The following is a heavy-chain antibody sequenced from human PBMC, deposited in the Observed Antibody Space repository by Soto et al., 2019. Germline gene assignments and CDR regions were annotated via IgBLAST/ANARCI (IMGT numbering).Heavy chain of an antibody. CDR1: GFTFSSYA. Sequence: GGSLRLSCAASGFTFSSYAMSWVRQAPGKGLEWVSAISGSGGSTYYADSLKGRFTISRDNSKNSLYLQMNSLRDEDTAVYYCARPAVAGTFVFDYWGQGTLVTVSS. D-gene: IGHD6-19*01. CDR2: ISGSGGST. CDR3: ARPAVAGTFVFDY. V-gene: IGHV3-23*01. J-gene: IGHJ4*02.